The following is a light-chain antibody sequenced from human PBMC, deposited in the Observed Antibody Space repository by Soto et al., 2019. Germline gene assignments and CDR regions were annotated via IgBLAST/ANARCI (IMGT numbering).Light chain of an antibody. Sequence: DIQLTQSPSTLSASVGDRATITCRASQVITGWLACDQQKTGKAPNLLIYDASNVQSGAPPRFSGSGSGALFTLTISSLQPDYCATYYCQQYESYWTFGHGTKVELK. CDR2: DAS. CDR3: QQYESYWT. V-gene: IGKV1-5*01. CDR1: QVITGW. J-gene: IGKJ1*01.